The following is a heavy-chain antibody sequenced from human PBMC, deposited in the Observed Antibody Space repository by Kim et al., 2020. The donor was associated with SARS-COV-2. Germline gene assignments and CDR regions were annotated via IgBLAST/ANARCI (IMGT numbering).Heavy chain of an antibody. CDR3: AKDYYGSGSTINYYYYYGMDV. CDR1: GFTFSSYA. D-gene: IGHD3-10*01. V-gene: IGHV3-23*01. CDR2: FSGSGGST. J-gene: IGHJ6*02. Sequence: GGSLRLSCAASGFTFSSYAMSWVRQAPGKGLEWVSAFSGSGGSTYYADSVKGRFTISRDNSKNTLYLQMNSLRAEDTAVYYCAKDYYGSGSTINYYYYYGMDVWGQGTTVTVSS.